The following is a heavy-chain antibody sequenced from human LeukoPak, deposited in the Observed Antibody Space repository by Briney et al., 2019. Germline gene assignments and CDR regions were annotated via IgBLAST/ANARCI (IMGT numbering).Heavy chain of an antibody. Sequence: SETLSLTCTVSGGSISSGGYYWSWIRQHPGKGLEWIGYIYYSGSTYYNPSLKSRVTISVDTSKNQFSLKLSSVTAADTAVYYCARLYYDSSGYLFDYWGQGTLVTVSS. D-gene: IGHD3-22*01. CDR2: IYYSGST. CDR1: GGSISSGGYY. J-gene: IGHJ4*02. CDR3: ARLYYDSSGYLFDY. V-gene: IGHV4-31*03.